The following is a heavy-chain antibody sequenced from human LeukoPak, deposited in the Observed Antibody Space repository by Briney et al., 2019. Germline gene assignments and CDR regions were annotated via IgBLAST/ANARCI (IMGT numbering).Heavy chain of an antibody. J-gene: IGHJ3*02. Sequence: SETLSLTCTVSGGSISSGDYYWSWLRQPPGQGWEWIGFIYYSGSTYYNPPLTSRVTISVDTSKHHFSLKLSSVTAADTAVYYCARVDDYYGTGPVAFDIWGQGTMVIVSS. CDR1: GGSISSGDYY. CDR2: IYYSGST. V-gene: IGHV4-30-4*08. D-gene: IGHD3-10*01. CDR3: ARVDDYYGTGPVAFDI.